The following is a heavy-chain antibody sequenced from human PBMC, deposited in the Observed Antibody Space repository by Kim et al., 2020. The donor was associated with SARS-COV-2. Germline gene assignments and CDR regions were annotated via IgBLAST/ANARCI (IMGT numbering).Heavy chain of an antibody. CDR1: GFTFSSYA. J-gene: IGHJ6*02. CDR2: ISGSGGST. V-gene: IGHV3-23*01. CDR3: AKDYGDYVFHYYYGMDV. Sequence: GGSLRLSCAASGFTFSSYAMSWVRQAPGKGLEWVSAISGSGGSTYYADSVKGRFTISRDNSKNTLYLQMNSLRAEDTAVYYCAKDYGDYVFHYYYGMDVWGQGTTVTVSS. D-gene: IGHD4-17*01.